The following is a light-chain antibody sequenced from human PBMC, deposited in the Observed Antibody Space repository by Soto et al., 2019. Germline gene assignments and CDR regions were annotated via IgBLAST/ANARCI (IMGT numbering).Light chain of an antibody. J-gene: IGKJ2*01. CDR1: HSVGTY. CDR3: QQRSNWPYT. CDR2: DAA. Sequence: EIVLTQSPATLSLSPGERATLSCRASHSVGTYLAWYQQKPGQAPRLLIYDAANRATGIPARFSGSGSGTDFTLTISILEPDDFAVYYCQQRSNWPYTFGRGTKLEIK. V-gene: IGKV3-11*01.